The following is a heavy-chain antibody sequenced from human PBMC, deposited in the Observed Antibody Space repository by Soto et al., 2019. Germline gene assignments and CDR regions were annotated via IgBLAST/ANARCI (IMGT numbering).Heavy chain of an antibody. CDR3: TSTMAGAFDI. CDR1: GFIFSSYA. CDR2: ISVSGSYT. D-gene: IGHD3-10*01. Sequence: GGSLRLSCAASGFIFSSYAMSWVRQAPGKGLEWVSAISVSGSYTYYADSVKGRFTISRDNAKNSLYLQMNSLRAEDTAVYYCTSTMAGAFDIWGQGTMVTVS. J-gene: IGHJ3*02. V-gene: IGHV3-21*01.